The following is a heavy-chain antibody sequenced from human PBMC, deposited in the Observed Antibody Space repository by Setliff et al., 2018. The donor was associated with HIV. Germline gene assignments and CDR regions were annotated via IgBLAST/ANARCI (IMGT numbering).Heavy chain of an antibody. CDR2: IYPSDSDT. J-gene: IGHJ6*02. V-gene: IGHV5-51*01. Sequence: ESLKISCQASGCRFSDYWIGWARHMPGKGLEWMGIIYPSDSDTRYSPSFQGQVTISADKSISIAYLQWNSLKASDTAMYYCARCSGSYPCDGMDVWGQGTTVTVSS. D-gene: IGHD1-26*01. CDR3: ARCSGSYPCDGMDV. CDR1: GCRFSDYW.